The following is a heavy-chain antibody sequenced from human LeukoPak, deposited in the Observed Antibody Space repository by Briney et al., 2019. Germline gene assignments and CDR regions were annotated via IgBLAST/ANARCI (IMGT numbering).Heavy chain of an antibody. CDR3: ARDLSVDGGAFDI. CDR2: ISSNGGST. J-gene: IGHJ3*02. Sequence: GGSLRLSCAASGFTFSSYAMHWVRQAPGKGLEYVSAISSNGGSTYYANSVKGRFTISRDNSKNTLYLQMGSLRAEDMAVYYCARDLSVDGGAFDIWGQGTMVTVSS. CDR1: GFTFSSYA. V-gene: IGHV3-64*01.